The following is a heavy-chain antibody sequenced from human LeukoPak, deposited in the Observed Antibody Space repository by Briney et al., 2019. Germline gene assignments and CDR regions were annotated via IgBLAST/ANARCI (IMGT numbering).Heavy chain of an antibody. CDR1: GFTFSSYG. Sequence: GGSLRLSCAASGFTFSSYGFHWVRQAPGKGLEWVALIWYDGSHKYYADSVKGRFTISRDNSKNTLYLQMNSLRAEDTAVYYCAKDQTFRGSGHYTYFDYWGQGALVTVSS. CDR3: AKDQTFRGSGHYTYFDY. D-gene: IGHD2-15*01. CDR2: IWYDGSHK. J-gene: IGHJ4*02. V-gene: IGHV3-33*06.